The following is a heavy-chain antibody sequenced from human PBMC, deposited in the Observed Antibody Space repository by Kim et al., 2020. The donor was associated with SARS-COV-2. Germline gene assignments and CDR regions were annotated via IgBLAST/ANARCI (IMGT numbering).Heavy chain of an antibody. V-gene: IGHV3-13*01. CDR3: ARVNLNNGWYFDL. CDR2: IGTAGDT. CDR1: GFTFSSYD. D-gene: IGHD2-8*01. Sequence: GGSLRLSCAASGFTFSSYDMHWVRQATGKGLEWVSGIGTAGDTYYAGSVKDRITISRENAKNSLFLQMKSLRAGDTAVYYCARVNLNNGWYFDLWGRGTLVTVSS. J-gene: IGHJ2*01.